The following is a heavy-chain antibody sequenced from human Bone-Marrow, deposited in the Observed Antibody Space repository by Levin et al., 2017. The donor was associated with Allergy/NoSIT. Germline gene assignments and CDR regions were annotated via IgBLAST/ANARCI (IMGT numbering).Heavy chain of an antibody. CDR2: ISGSGNSGSGGST. V-gene: IGHV3-23*01. Sequence: GESLKISCAASGFTFSSYAMSWVRQAPGKGLEWVSAISGSGNSGSGGSTYDVDSVKGRFTISRDNSKNTLYLQMNTLRADDTAIYYCVKGQSFTIFGVPFDYWGQGTLVTVSS. J-gene: IGHJ4*02. CDR1: GFTFSSYA. CDR3: VKGQSFTIFGVPFDY. D-gene: IGHD3-3*01.